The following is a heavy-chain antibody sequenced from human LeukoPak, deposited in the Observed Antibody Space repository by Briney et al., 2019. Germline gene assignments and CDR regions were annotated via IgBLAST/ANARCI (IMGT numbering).Heavy chain of an antibody. CDR3: ARDTATRYFDWLQSYGMDV. Sequence: GGSLRLSCAASGFTFSSYSMNWVRQAPGKGLEWVSYTSSSSSTIYYADSVKGRFTISRDNAKNSLYLQMNSLRAEDTAVYYCARDTATRYFDWLQSYGMDVWGQGTTVTVSS. CDR2: TSSSSSTI. CDR1: GFTFSSYS. J-gene: IGHJ6*02. V-gene: IGHV3-48*04. D-gene: IGHD3-9*01.